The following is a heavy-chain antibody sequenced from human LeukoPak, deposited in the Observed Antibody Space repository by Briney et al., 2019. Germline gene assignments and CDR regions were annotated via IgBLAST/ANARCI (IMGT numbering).Heavy chain of an antibody. CDR2: MNPNSGNT. CDR3: ASWFYDSSGYYFSGFDP. Sequence: ASVKVSCKASGYTFTSYDINWVRQATGQGLEWMGWMNPNSGNTGYAQKFQGRVTMTRNTSISTAYMELSSLRSEDTAVYYCASWFYDSSGYYFSGFDPWGQGTLVTASS. V-gene: IGHV1-8*01. D-gene: IGHD3-22*01. J-gene: IGHJ5*02. CDR1: GYTFTSYD.